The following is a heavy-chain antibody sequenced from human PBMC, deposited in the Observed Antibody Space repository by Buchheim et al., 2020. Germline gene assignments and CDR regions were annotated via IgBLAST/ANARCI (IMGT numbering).Heavy chain of an antibody. CDR3: ARRVVSAVTRHDY. V-gene: IGHV3-48*04. CDR1: GFTFSGYS. Sequence: EVQLVESGGGLVQPGGSLTLSCTASGFTFSGYSMSWVRQAPGKGLEWISYISSSSGTIYHADSVKGRFTTSRDNARNLLYAQMNSLRAEDTAVYYCARRVVSAVTRHDYWGQGAL. D-gene: IGHD2-21*01. CDR2: ISSSSGTI. J-gene: IGHJ4*02.